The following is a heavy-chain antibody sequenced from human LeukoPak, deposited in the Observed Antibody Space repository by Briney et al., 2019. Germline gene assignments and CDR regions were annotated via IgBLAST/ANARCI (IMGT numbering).Heavy chain of an antibody. J-gene: IGHJ6*04. CDR3: TRVEKGFWSGFKMDV. D-gene: IGHD3-3*01. CDR1: GFTFRSHS. CDR2: ISGSSGTI. Sequence: GGSLRLSCTASGFTFRSHSMIWVRQAPGKGLEGISYISGSSGTIYYADSVKGRFIISRDNDKNSLYLQMNSLRVEDTAVYFCTRVEKGFWSGFKMDVWGKGTTVAVSS. V-gene: IGHV3-48*01.